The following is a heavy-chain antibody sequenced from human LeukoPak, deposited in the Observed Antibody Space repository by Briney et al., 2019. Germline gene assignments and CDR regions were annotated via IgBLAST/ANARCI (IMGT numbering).Heavy chain of an antibody. CDR2: ISGSGGST. D-gene: IGHD6-19*01. J-gene: IGHJ4*02. V-gene: IGHV3-23*01. CDR1: GFSVSSAW. CDR3: AKVKVAGGDY. Sequence: PGGSLRLSCAASGFSVSSAWMNWVRQAPGKGLEWVSAISGSGGSTYYADSVKGRFTISRDNSKNTLYLQMNSLRAEDTAVYYCAKVKVAGGDYWGQGTLVTVSS.